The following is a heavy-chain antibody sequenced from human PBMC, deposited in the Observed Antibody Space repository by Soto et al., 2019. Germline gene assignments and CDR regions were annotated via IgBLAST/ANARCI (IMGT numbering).Heavy chain of an antibody. Sequence: QVQLQESGPGLVKPSQTLSLTCTVSGGSISSGGYYWSWIRQHPGKGLEWIGYIYYSGSTYYKPSLKSRVTRSVDTSKNQFSLKLSSVTAADTAVYYCARMEDGDRWVFDFWGQGTLVTVSS. D-gene: IGHD2-21*01. CDR1: GGSISSGGYY. V-gene: IGHV4-31*03. CDR2: IYYSGST. CDR3: ARMEDGDRWVFDF. J-gene: IGHJ4*02.